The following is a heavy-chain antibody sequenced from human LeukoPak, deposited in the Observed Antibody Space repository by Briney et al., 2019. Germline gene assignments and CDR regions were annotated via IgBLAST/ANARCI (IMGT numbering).Heavy chain of an antibody. CDR3: ARAGAAIFDY. V-gene: IGHV4-34*01. CDR2: INHSGST. CDR1: GGSFSGYF. Sequence: SETLSLTCGVYGGSFSGYFWTWIRQPPGKGLECIGEINHSGSTNYNPSLKSRVTISVDTSKNQFSLKLSSVTAADTAVYYCARAGAAIFDYWGQGTLVTVSS. J-gene: IGHJ4*02. D-gene: IGHD6-13*01.